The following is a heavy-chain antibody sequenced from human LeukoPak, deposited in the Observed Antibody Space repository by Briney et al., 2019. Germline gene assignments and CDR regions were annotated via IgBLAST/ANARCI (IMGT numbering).Heavy chain of an antibody. Sequence: ASVKVSCKASGYTLSGYYMHWVRQAPGQGPEWMGWINPNSGGTKYAQKFQGRVTMTRDTSISIAYMELSRLRSDDSTVYYCARSYCSNGVCYDGFDIWGQGTMVTVSS. J-gene: IGHJ3*02. V-gene: IGHV1-2*02. CDR3: ARSYCSNGVCYDGFDI. CDR2: INPNSGGT. D-gene: IGHD2-8*01. CDR1: GYTLSGYY.